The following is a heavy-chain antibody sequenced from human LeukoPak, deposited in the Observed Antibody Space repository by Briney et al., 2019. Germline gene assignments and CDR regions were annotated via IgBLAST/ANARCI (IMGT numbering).Heavy chain of an antibody. D-gene: IGHD3-3*01. CDR1: GYSISSGYY. V-gene: IGHV4-38-2*01. J-gene: IGHJ3*02. CDR2: MYQSGST. Sequence: MTWETRSLTCAVAGYSISSGYYWGWIRQPPGKGREWLGSMYQSGSTYYNPSRKSRVTISVDPSNNQFSLMLSSVTAADTAVYYCARGRHVLRFLEWPRAFDIWGQGTMVTVSS. CDR3: ARGRHVLRFLEWPRAFDI.